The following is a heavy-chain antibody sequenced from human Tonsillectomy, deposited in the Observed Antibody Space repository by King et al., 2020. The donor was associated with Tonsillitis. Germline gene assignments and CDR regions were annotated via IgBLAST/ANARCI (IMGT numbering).Heavy chain of an antibody. CDR3: VRAAAGLRYFDY. CDR2: ISSGASST. CDR1: GFTFSSYE. J-gene: IGHJ4*02. Sequence: VQLVESGGGLVQPGGSQRLSCAASGFTFSSYEMNWVRQAPGKGLEWVSYISSGASSTYYADSVKGRFTISRDNAKNSLYLQMNSLRAEDTAVYYCVRAAAGLRYFDYWGQGTLVTVPS. D-gene: IGHD6-13*01. V-gene: IGHV3-48*03.